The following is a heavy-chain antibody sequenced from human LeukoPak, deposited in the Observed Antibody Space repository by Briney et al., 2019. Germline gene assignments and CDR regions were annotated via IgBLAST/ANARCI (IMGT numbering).Heavy chain of an antibody. CDR3: AHTPAYSSSWFFGPDAFDI. Sequence: GGSLRLSCAASGFTFTDYSMNWVRQAPGKGLEWVSGISETGTSKYYADSVKGRFTISRDDAKNSMYLQMNSLRAEDTAVYYCAHTPAYSSSWFFGPDAFDIWGQGTMVTVSS. V-gene: IGHV3-21*01. J-gene: IGHJ3*02. D-gene: IGHD6-13*01. CDR1: GFTFTDYS. CDR2: ISETGTSK.